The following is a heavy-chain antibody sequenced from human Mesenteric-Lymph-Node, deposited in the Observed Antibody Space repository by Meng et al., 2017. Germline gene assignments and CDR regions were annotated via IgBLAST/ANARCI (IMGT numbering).Heavy chain of an antibody. V-gene: IGHV4-38-2*02. D-gene: IGHD6-13*01. CDR2: IYHSGST. J-gene: IGHJ4*02. CDR3: ASSIAAADFDY. CDR1: GYSISSGYY. Sequence: SETLSLTCTVSGYSISSGYYWGWIRQPPGKGLEWIGSIYHSGSTYYNPSLKSRVTISVDTSKNQFSLKLSSVTAADTAVYYCASSIAAADFDYWGQGTLVTVSS.